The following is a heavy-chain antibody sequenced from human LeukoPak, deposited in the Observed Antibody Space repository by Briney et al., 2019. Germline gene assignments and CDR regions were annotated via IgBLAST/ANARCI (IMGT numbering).Heavy chain of an antibody. Sequence: SETLSLTCTASGGSISSNYWSWIRQPPGKGLEWIAYINYSGSTNYKSSLKSRVTISVDTSKNKFSLKLSSVTAADTAFYYCARRIAAADSFDIWGQGRMVTVSS. CDR1: GGSISSNY. D-gene: IGHD6-13*01. CDR3: ARRIAAADSFDI. V-gene: IGHV4-59*01. J-gene: IGHJ3*02. CDR2: INYSGST.